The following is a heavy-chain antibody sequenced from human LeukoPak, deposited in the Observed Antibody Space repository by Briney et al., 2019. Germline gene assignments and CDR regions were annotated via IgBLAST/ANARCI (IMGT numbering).Heavy chain of an antibody. CDR1: GSSFSNYA. V-gene: IGHV3-30-3*01. J-gene: IGHJ3*01. CDR3: ARENSADAFDF. Sequence: PGGSLRLSCAASGSSFSNYAIHWVRQAPGKGLEWVAIISYDGSTKYYAESVKGRFTISRDNSENTLYLQMNSLRTEDTAVYYCARENSADAFDFWGRGTMVIVSS. CDR2: ISYDGSTK. D-gene: IGHD1/OR15-1a*01.